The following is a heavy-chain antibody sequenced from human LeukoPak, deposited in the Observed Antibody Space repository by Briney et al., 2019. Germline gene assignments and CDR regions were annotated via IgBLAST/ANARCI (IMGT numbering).Heavy chain of an antibody. CDR3: ARRIETEFDY. CDR2: INHNGST. Sequence: SETLSLTCAVYGGSFSGYYWSWIRQPPGKGLEWIGEINHNGSTNYNPSLKSRVTISVDTSKNQFSLKLSSVTAADTAVYYCARRIETEFDYWGQGTLVTVSS. CDR1: GGSFSGYY. D-gene: IGHD1-14*01. V-gene: IGHV4-34*01. J-gene: IGHJ4*02.